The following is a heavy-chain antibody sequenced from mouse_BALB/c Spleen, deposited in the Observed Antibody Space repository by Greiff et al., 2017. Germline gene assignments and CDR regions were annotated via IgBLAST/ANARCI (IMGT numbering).Heavy chain of an antibody. CDR1: GYSFTDYI. J-gene: IGHJ2*01. CDR2: INPYYGST. CDR3: ARRGDGNYGPSLDY. V-gene: IGHV1-39*01. Sequence: VQLQQTGPELVKPGASVKISCKASGYSFTDYIMLWVKQSHGKSLEWIGNINPYYGSTSYNLKFKGKATLTVDKSSSTAYMQLNSLTSEDSAVYYCARRGDGNYGPSLDYWGQGTTLTVSS. D-gene: IGHD2-1*01.